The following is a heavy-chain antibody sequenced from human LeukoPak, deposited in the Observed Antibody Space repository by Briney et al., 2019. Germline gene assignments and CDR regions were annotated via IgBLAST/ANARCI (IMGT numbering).Heavy chain of an antibody. CDR3: ARALYCSSRSCSTDNWFDP. V-gene: IGHV4-4*07. J-gene: IGHJ5*02. CDR1: GGSISSYY. D-gene: IGHD2-2*02. Sequence: PSETLSLTCTVSGGSISSYYWSWIRQPAGKGLEWIGRIYTSGSTNYNPSLKSRVTMSADTSKNQFSLKLSSVTAADTAVYYCARALYCSSRSCSTDNWFDPWGQGTLVTVSS. CDR2: IYTSGST.